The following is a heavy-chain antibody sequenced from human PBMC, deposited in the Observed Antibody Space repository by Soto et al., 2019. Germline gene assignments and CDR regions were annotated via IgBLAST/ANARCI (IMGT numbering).Heavy chain of an antibody. V-gene: IGHV4-34*01. Sequence: PSETLSLTCAVYGGSFSDYSWTRIRQPPGKGLEWIGEINDSGSTNYTPPLERRVTISRDTSKNRFSLKLSSVTAADTAVYYCARGSHKLHSYDSSGFYHYVDYWGQGSLVTVSS. CDR1: GGSFSDYS. D-gene: IGHD3-22*01. CDR2: INDSGST. J-gene: IGHJ4*02. CDR3: ARGSHKLHSYDSSGFYHYVDY.